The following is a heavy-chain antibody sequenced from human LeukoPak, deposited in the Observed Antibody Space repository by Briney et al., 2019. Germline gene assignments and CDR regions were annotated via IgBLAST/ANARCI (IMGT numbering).Heavy chain of an antibody. D-gene: IGHD2-21*02. Sequence: SETLSLTCTVSGGSISSSSYYWAWIRQPPGKGLEWIGSIYYSGSTYYNPSLKSRVTMSVDTSKNQFSLKLSSVTAADTAVYYCARGGRAYCGGDCYWFDPWGQGTLVTVSS. CDR3: ARGGRAYCGGDCYWFDP. CDR2: IYYSGST. V-gene: IGHV4-39*07. CDR1: GGSISSSSYY. J-gene: IGHJ5*02.